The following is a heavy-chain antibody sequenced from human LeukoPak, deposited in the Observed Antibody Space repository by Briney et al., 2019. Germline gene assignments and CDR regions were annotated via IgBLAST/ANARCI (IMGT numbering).Heavy chain of an antibody. J-gene: IGHJ4*02. CDR1: GFTVSSTY. CDR2: IYSGGSS. Sequence: GGSLRLSCAAAGFTVSSTYMSWVRQAPGKGLEWVSVIYSGGSSYYADSVKGRFTISRDNSKNTLHLQMNSLRVEDTAVYYCARLPTGDYWGQGTLVTVSS. V-gene: IGHV3-53*01. CDR3: ARLPTGDY. D-gene: IGHD1-1*01.